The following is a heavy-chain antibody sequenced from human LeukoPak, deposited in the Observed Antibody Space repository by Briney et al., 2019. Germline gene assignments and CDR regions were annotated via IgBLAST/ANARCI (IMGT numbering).Heavy chain of an antibody. V-gene: IGHV1-2*02. Sequence: ASVKVSCKASGYTFTGHYMHWVRQAPGQGLEWMGWINPNSGGTNYAQKFQGRVTMTRDTSISTAYMELSRLRSDDTAVYYCARDRTVTTSWLAGYWGQGTLVTVSS. CDR1: GYTFTGHY. CDR2: INPNSGGT. J-gene: IGHJ4*02. CDR3: ARDRTVTTSWLAGY. D-gene: IGHD4-17*01.